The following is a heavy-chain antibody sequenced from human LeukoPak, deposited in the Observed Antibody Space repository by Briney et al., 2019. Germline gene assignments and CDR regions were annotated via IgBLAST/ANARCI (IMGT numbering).Heavy chain of an antibody. D-gene: IGHD6-19*01. CDR1: GDSVSSNSAA. Sequence: SQTLSLTCAISGDSVSSNSAAWNWIRQSPSRGLEWLGRTYYRSKWYNDYAVSVKSRITINPDTSKNQFSLQLNSVTPEDTAVYYCAREGWYSSGWYPPYHFDYWGQGALVTVSS. CDR2: TYYRSKWYN. J-gene: IGHJ4*02. CDR3: AREGWYSSGWYPPYHFDY. V-gene: IGHV6-1*01.